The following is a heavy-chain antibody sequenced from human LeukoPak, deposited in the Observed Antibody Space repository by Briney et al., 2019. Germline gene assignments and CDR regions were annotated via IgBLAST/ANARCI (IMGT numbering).Heavy chain of an antibody. J-gene: IGHJ4*02. Sequence: GASVNVSCTASGYTFTSYYMHWVRQAPGQGLEWMGWISAYNGNTNYAQKLQGRVTMTTDTSTSTAYMELRSLRSDDTAVYYCARVTYYYDSSGYYPNAYYFDYWGQGTLVTVSS. CDR2: ISAYNGNT. D-gene: IGHD3-22*01. CDR1: GYTFTSYY. CDR3: ARVTYYYDSSGYYPNAYYFDY. V-gene: IGHV1-18*04.